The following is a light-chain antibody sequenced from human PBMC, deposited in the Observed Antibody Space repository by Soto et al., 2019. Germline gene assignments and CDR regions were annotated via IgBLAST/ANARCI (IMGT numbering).Light chain of an antibody. J-gene: IGLJ1*01. CDR2: EVN. Sequence: QSALTQPPSASGSPGQSVAISCTGTSSDVGAYNYVSWYQQHPGKAPKLLIYEVNKRPSGVPDRFSGSKSGNTASLTVSGLQADDEADYYCASHAARGAFGTGTKLTVL. CDR1: SSDVGAYNY. V-gene: IGLV2-8*01. CDR3: ASHAARGA.